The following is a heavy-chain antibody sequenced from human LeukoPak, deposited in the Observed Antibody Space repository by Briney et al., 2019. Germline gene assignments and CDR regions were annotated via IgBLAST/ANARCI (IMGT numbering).Heavy chain of an antibody. V-gene: IGHV3-23*01. CDR1: GFTFSSYA. CDR2: ISDSGGST. Sequence: GGSLRLSCAASGFTFSSYAMSWVRQAPGKGLEWVSAISDSGGSTYYADSVKGRFTISRDNSKNTLYLQMNSLRAEDTAVYYCAKDHGFDYDSVWGTYAFDIWGQGTMVTVSS. D-gene: IGHD3-16*01. CDR3: AKDHGFDYDSVWGTYAFDI. J-gene: IGHJ3*02.